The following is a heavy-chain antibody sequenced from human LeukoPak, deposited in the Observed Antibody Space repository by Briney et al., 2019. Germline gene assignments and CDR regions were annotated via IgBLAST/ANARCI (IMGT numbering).Heavy chain of an antibody. D-gene: IGHD3-22*01. CDR3: SRVTMIVISEYFQH. Sequence: SETLSLTCAVYGGSFSGYYWSWIRQPPGKGLEWIGEINHSGSTNYNPSLKSRVTIFVDTSKNQFSLKLSSVTAADTAVYYCSRVTMIVISEYFQHWGQGTLVTVSS. V-gene: IGHV4-34*01. CDR2: INHSGST. J-gene: IGHJ1*01. CDR1: GGSFSGYY.